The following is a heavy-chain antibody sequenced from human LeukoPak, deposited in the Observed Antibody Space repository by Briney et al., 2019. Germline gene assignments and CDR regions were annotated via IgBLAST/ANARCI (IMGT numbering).Heavy chain of an antibody. J-gene: IGHJ4*02. D-gene: IGHD2-21*02. CDR3: ARDRVGDSRGFDY. Sequence: PSQTLSLTCTVSGGSISSGDYYWSWIRQPPGKGLEWIGYIYYSGSTYYNPSLKSRVTISVDTSKNQFSLKLTSVTAADTAVYYCARDRVGDSRGFDYWGQGTLVTVSS. CDR2: IYYSGST. CDR1: GGSISSGDYY. V-gene: IGHV4-30-4*08.